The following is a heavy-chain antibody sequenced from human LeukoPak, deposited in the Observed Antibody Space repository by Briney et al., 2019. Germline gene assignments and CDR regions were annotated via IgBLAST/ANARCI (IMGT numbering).Heavy chain of an antibody. CDR2: IIPIFGTA. CDR3: ARVRRPRTQPYGYSGYFDY. D-gene: IGHD5-18*01. V-gene: IGHV1-69*05. J-gene: IGHJ4*02. Sequence: GASVKVSCKASGGTFSSYAISWVRQAPGQGLEWMGGIIPIFGTANYAQKFQGRVTITTDESTSTAYMELSSLRSEDTAVYYCARVRRPRTQPYGYSGYFDYWGQGTLVTVSS. CDR1: GGTFSSYA.